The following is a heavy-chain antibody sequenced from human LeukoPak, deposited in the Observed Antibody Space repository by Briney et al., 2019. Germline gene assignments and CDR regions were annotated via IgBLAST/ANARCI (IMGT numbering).Heavy chain of an antibody. D-gene: IGHD6-6*01. Sequence: SETLSLTCAVYGGSFSGYYWSWNRKPPGKGLEWNGEINHSGSTKYNPSLKSRVTISVDTSKIQFSLKLSSVTAADTAVYYCARARVLSSSIAARYYYYYGMDVWGQGTTVTVSS. CDR2: INHSGST. CDR3: ARARVLSSSIAARYYYYYGMDV. CDR1: GGSFSGYY. V-gene: IGHV4-34*01. J-gene: IGHJ6*02.